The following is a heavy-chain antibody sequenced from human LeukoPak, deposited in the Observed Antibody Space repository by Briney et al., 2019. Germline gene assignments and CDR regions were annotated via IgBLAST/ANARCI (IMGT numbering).Heavy chain of an antibody. CDR2: IYHSGST. D-gene: IGHD3-10*01. V-gene: IGHV4-30-2*01. CDR3: ARDRHYGLGSYPNWFDP. J-gene: IGHJ5*02. CDR1: GFTFSSYS. Sequence: LRLSCAASGFTFSSYSMNWVRQAPGKGLEWIGYIYHSGSTYYNPSLKSRATISVDRSKNQFSLKLSSVTAADTAVYYCARDRHYGLGSYPNWFDPWGQGTLVTVSS.